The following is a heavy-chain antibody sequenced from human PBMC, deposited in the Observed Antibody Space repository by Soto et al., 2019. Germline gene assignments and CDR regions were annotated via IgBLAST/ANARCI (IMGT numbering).Heavy chain of an antibody. CDR3: ARVSGAYCGGDCYSWWFDP. CDR2: IYYSGST. D-gene: IGHD2-21*02. J-gene: IGHJ5*02. V-gene: IGHV4-59*01. Sequence: KPSETLSLTCTVSGGSISSYYWSWIRQPPGKGLEWIGHIYYSGSTNYNPSLKSRVTISVDTSKNQFSLKLSSVTAADTAVYYCARVSGAYCGGDCYSWWFDPWGQGTLVTVSS. CDR1: GGSISSYY.